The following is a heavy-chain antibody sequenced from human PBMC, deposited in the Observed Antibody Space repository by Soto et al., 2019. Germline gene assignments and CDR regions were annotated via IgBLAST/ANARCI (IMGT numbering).Heavy chain of an antibody. CDR3: ATSRISIAVAGETEYYFDY. D-gene: IGHD6-19*01. CDR1: GYIFTGYY. Sequence: ASVKVSCKASGYIFTGYYMHWVRQAPGQGLEWMGWINPNGGDTNYTQKFQGWVTMTRDTSISTAYMELSRLRSDDTAVYYCATSRISIAVAGETEYYFDYWGQGTLVTVSS. CDR2: INPNGGDT. V-gene: IGHV1-2*04. J-gene: IGHJ4*02.